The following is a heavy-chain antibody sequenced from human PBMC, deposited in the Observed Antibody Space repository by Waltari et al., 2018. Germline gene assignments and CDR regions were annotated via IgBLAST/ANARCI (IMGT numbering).Heavy chain of an antibody. CDR1: GGSFSGYY. J-gene: IGHJ5*02. Sequence: QVQLQQWGAGLLKPSETLSLTCDVYGGSFSGYYWSWIRQPPGKGLEWIGEINHSGSTNDTPSLKIRVTIAGDTSKNQFHLKLGSVTAADTAVYYCARGGPGFITMVRGRWFDPWGQGTLVTVSS. D-gene: IGHD3-10*01. CDR2: INHSGST. V-gene: IGHV4-34*01. CDR3: ARGGPGFITMVRGRWFDP.